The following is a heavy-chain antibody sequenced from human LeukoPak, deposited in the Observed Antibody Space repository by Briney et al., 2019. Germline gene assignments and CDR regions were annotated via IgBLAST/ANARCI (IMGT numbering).Heavy chain of an antibody. CDR1: GFTFSSSG. J-gene: IGHJ3*02. CDR2: ISNSGDSA. CDR3: AKNTAPLGGAFDI. V-gene: IGHV3-23*01. Sequence: GGSARLSCAASGFTFSSSGMSWVRQAPGKGLDWVAAISNSGDSAYHADSVKGQFTISRDNSKNTLYLQMKSLRAEDTALYYCAKNTAPLGGAFDIWGQGTMVTVSS. D-gene: IGHD3-16*01.